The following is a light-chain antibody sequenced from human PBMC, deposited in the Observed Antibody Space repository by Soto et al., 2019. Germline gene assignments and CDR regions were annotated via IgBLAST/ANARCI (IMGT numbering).Light chain of an antibody. Sequence: EIVMTQSPATLSVSPGEGATLSCRASQSVSSKLAWYQKKPGQAPRLLIYGASTRATGIPARFSGSGSGTEFNLTISRLETEDFAVYECQQRSNWTITFGQGTRLEIK. CDR1: QSVSSK. V-gene: IGKV3-15*01. CDR3: QQRSNWTIT. CDR2: GAS. J-gene: IGKJ5*01.